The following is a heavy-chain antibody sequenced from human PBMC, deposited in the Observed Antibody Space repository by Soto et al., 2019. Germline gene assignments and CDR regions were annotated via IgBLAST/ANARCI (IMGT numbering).Heavy chain of an antibody. CDR1: GYSFTNND. CDR2: MNPGSGDT. D-gene: IGHD3-16*01. V-gene: IGHV1-8*01. J-gene: IGHJ5*02. Sequence: VKVSCKASGYSFTNNDVSWVRQATGQGLEWMGWMNPGSGDTGYAQKFQGRVTMTRDISIATAYMELSSLRSDDTAIYYCARMETFGSLNWFDPWGQGTLVTVYS. CDR3: ARMETFGSLNWFDP.